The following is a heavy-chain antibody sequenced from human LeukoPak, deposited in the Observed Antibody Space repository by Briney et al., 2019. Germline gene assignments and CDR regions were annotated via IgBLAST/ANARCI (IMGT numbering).Heavy chain of an antibody. CDR2: ISESVDST. V-gene: IGHV3-23*01. CDR1: GVTFSSYA. CDR3: AKVAPLIYSSSGCLDP. J-gene: IGHJ5*02. D-gene: IGHD6-19*01. Sequence: PVGSLRLSCAVSGVTFSSYAISWVRQAPGQGLEWVSGISESVDSTYYADSVKGRFTISGDNSKNTLYLQMNSLRAEDTAVYYCAKVAPLIYSSSGCLDPWGQGTLVTVSS.